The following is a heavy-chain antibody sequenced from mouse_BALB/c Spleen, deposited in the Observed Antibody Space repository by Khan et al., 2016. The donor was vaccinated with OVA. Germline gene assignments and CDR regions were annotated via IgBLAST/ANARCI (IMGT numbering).Heavy chain of an antibody. Sequence: EVQLQESGPGLVKPSQSLSLTCTVTGYSITSDYAWNWIRQFPGNKLEWMGYINYSGSTNYNPALKSRISITRDTSKNQFFLQLNSVTTAATATYYCARDGSRYNYAMDYWGQGTSVTVSS. CDR2: INYSGST. V-gene: IGHV3-2*02. J-gene: IGHJ4*01. D-gene: IGHD2-3*01. CDR1: GYSITSDYA. CDR3: ARDGSRYNYAMDY.